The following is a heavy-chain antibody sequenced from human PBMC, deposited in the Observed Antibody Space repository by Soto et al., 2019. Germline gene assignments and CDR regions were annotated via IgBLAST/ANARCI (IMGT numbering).Heavy chain of an antibody. CDR1: GGTFSSYA. V-gene: IGHV1-69*01. Sequence: QVQLVQSGAEVKKPGSSVKVSCKASGGTFSSYAISWVRQAPGQGLEWMGGIIPIFGTANYAQKFQGRVTITADESTRTAYMELSSLRSEDTAVYYCARDIAVAGGYYYYYGMDVWGQGTTVTVSS. CDR2: IIPIFGTA. D-gene: IGHD6-19*01. J-gene: IGHJ6*02. CDR3: ARDIAVAGGYYYYYGMDV.